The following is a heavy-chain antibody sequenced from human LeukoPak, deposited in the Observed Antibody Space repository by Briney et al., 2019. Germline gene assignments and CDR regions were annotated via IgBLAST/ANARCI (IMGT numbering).Heavy chain of an antibody. CDR2: IYYSGST. CDR1: GGSISSHY. J-gene: IGHJ5*02. V-gene: IGHV4-59*11. CDR3: ARDHRSSTSCYKKSWFDP. Sequence: PSETLSLTCTVSGGSISSHYWSWIRQPPGKGLEWIGYIYYSGSTNYNPSLKSRVTISVDTSKNQFSLKLSSVTVADTAVYYCARDHRSSTSCYKKSWFDPWGQGTLVTVSS. D-gene: IGHD2-2*02.